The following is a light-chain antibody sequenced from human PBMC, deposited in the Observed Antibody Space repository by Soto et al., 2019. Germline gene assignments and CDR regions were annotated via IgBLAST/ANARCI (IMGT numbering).Light chain of an antibody. J-gene: IGKJ1*01. V-gene: IGKV3-11*01. CDR2: DAS. Sequence: EIVLTQSPATLSLSPGERATLSCRASQSVSSYLAWYQQKPGQAPRLLIYDASNSATGIPARFRGSGSGTDFTPTISSLEPEDFAVYYCQQRSNWPPWTFGQGTKVEIK. CDR1: QSVSSY. CDR3: QQRSNWPPWT.